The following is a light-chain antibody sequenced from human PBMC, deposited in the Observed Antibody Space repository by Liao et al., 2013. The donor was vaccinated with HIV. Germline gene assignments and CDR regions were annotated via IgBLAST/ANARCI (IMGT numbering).Light chain of an antibody. CDR3: QVWDSSSDHPGVV. CDR1: KLGDKY. J-gene: IGLJ2*01. CDR2: YDS. Sequence: SYELTQPPSVSVSPGQTASITCSGDKLGDKYACWYQQKPGQSPVLVIYYDSDRPSGIPERFSASNSGNTATLTISRVEVGDEADYYCQVWDSSSDHPGVVFGGGTKLTVL. V-gene: IGLV3-1*01.